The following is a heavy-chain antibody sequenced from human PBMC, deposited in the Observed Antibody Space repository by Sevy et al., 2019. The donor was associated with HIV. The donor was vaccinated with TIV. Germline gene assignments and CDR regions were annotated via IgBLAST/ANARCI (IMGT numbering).Heavy chain of an antibody. Sequence: ASVKVSCKASGYIFTNYEINWVRQATGQGLEWLGRMNPDSGNTDYAQKFQGRVTMTRNTSISTAYMELSSLRSEDTAVYFCARGPYDSSPKYYYYYGMDVWGQGTPVTVSS. CDR2: MNPDSGNT. V-gene: IGHV1-8*01. D-gene: IGHD3-3*01. CDR1: GYIFTNYE. J-gene: IGHJ6*02. CDR3: ARGPYDSSPKYYYYYGMDV.